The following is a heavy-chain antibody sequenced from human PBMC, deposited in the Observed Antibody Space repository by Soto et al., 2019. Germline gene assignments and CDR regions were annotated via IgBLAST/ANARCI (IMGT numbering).Heavy chain of an antibody. CDR1: GFTFTRYS. J-gene: IGHJ4*02. CDR3: ARESEDLTSNFDY. V-gene: IGHV3-21*06. CDR2: ISSTTNYI. Sequence: PGGSLRLSCTASGFTFTRYSMNWVRQAPGKGLEWVSSISSTTNYIYYGDSMKGRFTISRDNAKNSLYLEMNSLRAEDTAVYYCARESEDLTSNFDYWGQGTLVTVSS.